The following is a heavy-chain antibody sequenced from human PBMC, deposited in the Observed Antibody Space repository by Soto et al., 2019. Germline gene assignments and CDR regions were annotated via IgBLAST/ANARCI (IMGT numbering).Heavy chain of an antibody. D-gene: IGHD3-3*01. J-gene: IGHJ4*02. CDR1: GGSISSGGYY. CDR2: IYYTGST. Sequence: QVQLQESGPGLVKPSQTLSLTCTVSGGSISSGGYYWSWIRQHPGKGLEWIGYIYYTGSTYYNPSSMRRISLSVATSKTPFSLQLCCVTAADTAVYFCASVYVFWSGSFVYWGQGTLVTVSS. V-gene: IGHV4-31*03. CDR3: ASVYVFWSGSFVY.